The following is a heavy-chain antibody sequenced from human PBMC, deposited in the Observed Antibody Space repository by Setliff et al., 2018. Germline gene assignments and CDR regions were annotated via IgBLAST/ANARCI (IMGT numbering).Heavy chain of an antibody. V-gene: IGHV1-69*11. D-gene: IGHD5-12*01. CDR2: IIPVIDTT. CDR3: ARGRDGYTSNALEF. CDR1: GGAFSSYA. Sequence: GASVKVSCKAPGGAFSSYALTWVRQAPGQGLEWMGRIIPVIDTTDYAQTFQGRVTITADESTRTVYMELSSLRSEDTAIYYCARGRDGYTSNALEFWGQGTMVTVSS. J-gene: IGHJ3*01.